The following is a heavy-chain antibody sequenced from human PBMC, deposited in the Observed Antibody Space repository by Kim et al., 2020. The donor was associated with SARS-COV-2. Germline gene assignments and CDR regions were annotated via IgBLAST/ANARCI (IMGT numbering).Heavy chain of an antibody. CDR3: ARDIWFGDNYYYGMDV. J-gene: IGHJ6*02. Sequence: GGSLRLSCAASGFTFSSYSMNWVRQAPGKGLEWVSSISSSSSYIYYADSVKGRFTISRDNAKNSLYLQMNSLRAEDTAVYYCARDIWFGDNYYYGMDVWGQGTTVTVSS. D-gene: IGHD3-10*01. CDR1: GFTFSSYS. V-gene: IGHV3-21*01. CDR2: ISSSSSYI.